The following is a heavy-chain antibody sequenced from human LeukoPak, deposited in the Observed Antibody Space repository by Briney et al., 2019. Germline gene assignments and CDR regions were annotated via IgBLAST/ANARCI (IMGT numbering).Heavy chain of an antibody. CDR1: GYTFTSYG. V-gene: IGHV1-18*01. CDR3: ARSEGYSSGWSNTIDY. J-gene: IGHJ4*02. Sequence: ASVKVSCKASGYTFTSYGISWVRQAPGQGLEWMGWISAYNGNTNYAQKLQGRVTMTTGTSTSTAYMELRSLRSDDTAVYYCARSEGYSSGWSNTIDYWGQGTLVTVSS. D-gene: IGHD6-19*01. CDR2: ISAYNGNT.